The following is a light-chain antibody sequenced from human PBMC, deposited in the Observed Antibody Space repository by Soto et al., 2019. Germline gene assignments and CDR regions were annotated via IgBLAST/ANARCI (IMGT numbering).Light chain of an antibody. Sequence: QSVLTQPASVSGSPGQSITISCAGTRSDVGSYNLVSWYQQHPGNAPKLMIYEVTKRPSGFFNRFSGSKSGNTASLTISGLQAEDEADYYCCSYAGSHTWVFGGGTKLTVL. CDR3: CSYAGSHTWV. CDR1: RSDVGSYNL. V-gene: IGLV2-23*02. CDR2: EVT. J-gene: IGLJ2*01.